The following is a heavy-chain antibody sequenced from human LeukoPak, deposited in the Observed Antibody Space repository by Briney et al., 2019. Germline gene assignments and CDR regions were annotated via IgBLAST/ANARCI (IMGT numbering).Heavy chain of an antibody. Sequence: SETLSLTCTVSGGSLSSYYWSWIRQPAGKGLEWIGRIYTSGSTNYNPSLKSRVSMSVDTSKNQFSLKLSSVTAADTAVYYCAREQLVGYYYGMDVWGQGTTVTVSS. D-gene: IGHD6-6*01. J-gene: IGHJ6*02. CDR2: IYTSGST. CDR1: GGSLSSYY. V-gene: IGHV4-4*07. CDR3: AREQLVGYYYGMDV.